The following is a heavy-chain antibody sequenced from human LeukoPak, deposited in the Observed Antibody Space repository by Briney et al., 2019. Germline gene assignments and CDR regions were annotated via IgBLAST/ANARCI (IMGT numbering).Heavy chain of an antibody. CDR1: GYSFSSYW. V-gene: IGHV5-51*03. CDR3: ARRGWTAAAASYYFDY. D-gene: IGHD6-13*01. Sequence: KPWESLKISCKGSGYSFSSYWIGWVRQMPGKGLEWMGIIYPGDSDTRYRPSCQGQVSISADKSISTAYLQWSSLKASDTAMYYCARRGWTAAAASYYFDYWGQGTLVTVSS. CDR2: IYPGDSDT. J-gene: IGHJ4*02.